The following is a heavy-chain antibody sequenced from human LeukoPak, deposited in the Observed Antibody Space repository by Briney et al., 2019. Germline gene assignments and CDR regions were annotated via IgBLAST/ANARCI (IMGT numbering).Heavy chain of an antibody. CDR3: AGTWIQLWSDVMYFDY. CDR1: GGSISSGSYY. V-gene: IGHV4-61*02. CDR2: IYTSGST. J-gene: IGHJ4*02. D-gene: IGHD5-18*01. Sequence: PSETLSLTCTVSGGSISSGSYYWTWIRQPAGKGLEWIGRIYTSGSTNYNPSLKSRVTISVGTSKNQFSLKLSSVTAADTAVYYCAGTWIQLWSDVMYFDYWGQGTLVTVSS.